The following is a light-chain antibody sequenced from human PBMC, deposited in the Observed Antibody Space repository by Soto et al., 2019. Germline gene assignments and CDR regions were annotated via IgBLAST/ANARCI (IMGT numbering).Light chain of an antibody. Sequence: QSALTQPASVSGSPGQSITISCTGTSSDVGSYNLVSWYQQHPGKAPRLMIYEVSKRPSGVSNRFSASKSGNTASLTISGLQAEDEADYYCCSYAGSSTLGVFGGGTKVTV. CDR2: EVS. CDR1: SSDVGSYNL. V-gene: IGLV2-23*02. J-gene: IGLJ2*01. CDR3: CSYAGSSTLGV.